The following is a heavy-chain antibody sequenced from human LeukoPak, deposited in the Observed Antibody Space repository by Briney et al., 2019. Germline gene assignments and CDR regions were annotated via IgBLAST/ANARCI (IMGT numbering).Heavy chain of an antibody. Sequence: PSETLSLTCSVSGASFSTNYWSWIRQPPGRGLEWIGEINHSGSTNYNPSLKSRVTISVDTSKYQFSLKLSSVTAADTAVYYCATTTYGDPTVNYWGQGTLVTVSS. CDR1: GASFSTNY. CDR3: ATTTYGDPTVNY. V-gene: IGHV4-34*01. D-gene: IGHD4-17*01. J-gene: IGHJ4*02. CDR2: INHSGST.